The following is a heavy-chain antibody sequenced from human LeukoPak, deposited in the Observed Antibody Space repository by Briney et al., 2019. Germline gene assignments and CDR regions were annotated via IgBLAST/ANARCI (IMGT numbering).Heavy chain of an antibody. Sequence: GGSLRLSCVASGFTFSGNGMRWVRQAPGKGLEWVAVIWYDASKEYYADSVKGRFTISRDNSKNTLYLQMNSLRAEDTAVYYCARFYGDDSAGYFDYWGQGTLVTVSS. D-gene: IGHD4-23*01. CDR3: ARFYGDDSAGYFDY. CDR2: IWYDASKE. CDR1: GFTFSGNG. J-gene: IGHJ4*02. V-gene: IGHV3-33*01.